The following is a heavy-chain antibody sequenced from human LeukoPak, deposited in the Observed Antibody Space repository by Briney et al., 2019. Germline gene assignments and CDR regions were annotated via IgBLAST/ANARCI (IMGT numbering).Heavy chain of an antibody. J-gene: IGHJ4*02. Sequence: SETLSLTCTVSGVSISSSNYYWGWIRQPPGKGLEWIGTIHYSGNTYYNPSLKRRGAISVDTSKNQCSRRLSSGTAAETAVYYCARDFGDYRVDDWGQGTLVTVSS. CDR3: ARDFGDYRVDD. CDR2: IHYSGNT. CDR1: GVSISSSNYY. D-gene: IGHD4-17*01. V-gene: IGHV4-39*01.